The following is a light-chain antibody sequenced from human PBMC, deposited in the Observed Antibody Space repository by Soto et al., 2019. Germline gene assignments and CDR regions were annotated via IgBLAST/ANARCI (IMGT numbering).Light chain of an antibody. V-gene: IGKV1-5*03. J-gene: IGKJ1*01. CDR1: QSNNNW. Sequence: DIQMTQSPSTLSASVGDRVTITCRASQSNNNWLVWYQQKPGIAPKLLKYKASNIESGIQSRLSGSGSVTEFALTISSLQPDDFATYYCQQYNSYPWTFGQGTKVDIK. CDR3: QQYNSYPWT. CDR2: KAS.